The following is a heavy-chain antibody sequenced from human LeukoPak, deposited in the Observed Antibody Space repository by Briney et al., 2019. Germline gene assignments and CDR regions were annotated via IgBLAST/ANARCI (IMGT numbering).Heavy chain of an antibody. J-gene: IGHJ3*02. D-gene: IGHD6-19*01. CDR1: GFTFSSYG. CDR3: AREPPYSSGWYDI. CDR2: INSDGSST. Sequence: PGGSLRLSCAASGFTFSSYGMHWVRQAPGKGLVWVSRINSDGSSTSYADSVKGRFTISRDNAKNTLYLQMNSLRAGDTAVYYCAREPPYSSGWYDIWGQGTMVTVSS. V-gene: IGHV3-74*01.